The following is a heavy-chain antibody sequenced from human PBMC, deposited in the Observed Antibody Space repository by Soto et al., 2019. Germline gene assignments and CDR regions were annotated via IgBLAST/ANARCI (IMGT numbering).Heavy chain of an antibody. CDR3: ARDWPMVITDY. Sequence: QVQLVQSGAEVRRPGASVTVSCKTSGYTFASYGVSWLRQAPGQGLEWMGWIYAYNGNTKYAERLQDRVTMTTDTSTSTAYMELRSLRSGDTAVYYCARDWPMVITDYWGQGTLVTVSS. CDR2: IYAYNGNT. J-gene: IGHJ4*02. V-gene: IGHV1-18*01. CDR1: GYTFASYG. D-gene: IGHD3-22*01.